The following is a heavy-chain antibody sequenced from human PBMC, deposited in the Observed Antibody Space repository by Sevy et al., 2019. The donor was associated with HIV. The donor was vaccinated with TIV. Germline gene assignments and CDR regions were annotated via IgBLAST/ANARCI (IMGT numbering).Heavy chain of an antibody. V-gene: IGHV4-30-4*01. J-gene: IGHJ3*02. CDR2: IYYSGST. CDR3: ARRTYYDSSGYYEKAFDI. D-gene: IGHD3-22*01. CDR1: GGSISSGDYY. Sequence: SETLSLTCTVSGGSISSGDYYWSWIRRPPGKGLEWIGYIYYSGSTYYNPSLKSRVTISVDTSKNQFSLKLSSVTAADTAVYYCARRTYYDSSGYYEKAFDIWGQGTMVTVSS.